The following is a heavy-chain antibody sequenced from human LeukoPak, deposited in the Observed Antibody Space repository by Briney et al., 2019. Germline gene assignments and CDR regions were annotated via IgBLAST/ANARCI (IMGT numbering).Heavy chain of an antibody. V-gene: IGHV4-39*07. CDR3: ARVVYSSSCCPDY. D-gene: IGHD6-13*01. Sequence: SETLSLTCTVSGGSISSSSYYWGWIRQPPGKGLEWIGSIYYSGSTYYNPSLKSRVTISVDTSKNQFSLKLSSVTAADTVVYYCARVVYSSSCCPDYWGQGTLVTVSS. CDR2: IYYSGST. J-gene: IGHJ4*02. CDR1: GGSISSSSYY.